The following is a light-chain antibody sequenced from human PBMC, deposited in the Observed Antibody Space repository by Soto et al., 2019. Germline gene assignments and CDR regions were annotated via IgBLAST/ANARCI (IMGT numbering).Light chain of an antibody. V-gene: IGLV2-8*01. CDR1: SSDVGAYNY. J-gene: IGLJ1*01. CDR2: EVN. CDR3: TSHGGTINIPSF. Sequence: QSALTQPPSASGSPGQSVTISCTGTSSDVGAYNYVSWYQHHPGKAPKLMVYEVNKRPSGVPDRFAGSKSGNTASLTVSGLQAEDEAYYCDTSHGGTINIPSFFGPGTKLTVL.